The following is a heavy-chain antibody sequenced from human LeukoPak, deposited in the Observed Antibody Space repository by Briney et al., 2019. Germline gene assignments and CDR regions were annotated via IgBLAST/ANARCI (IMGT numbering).Heavy chain of an antibody. CDR1: GFTFDDYG. D-gene: IGHD6-13*01. CDR3: ARAGSSWCFDY. J-gene: IGHJ4*02. CDR2: INWNGGST. V-gene: IGHV3-20*04. Sequence: PGGSLRLSCAASGFTFDDYGMSWVSQAPGKGLEWVSGINWNGGSTAYADSVKGRFTISRDNAKNSLYLQMNSLRAEDTALYYCARAGSSWCFDYWGQGTLGTVSS.